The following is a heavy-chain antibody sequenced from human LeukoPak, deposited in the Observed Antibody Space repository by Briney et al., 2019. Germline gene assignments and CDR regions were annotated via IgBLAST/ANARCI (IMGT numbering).Heavy chain of an antibody. J-gene: IGHJ4*02. V-gene: IGHV5-51*01. Sequence: GESLRISRKGSGYSFTSYWISWVRQMPGKGLEWMGIIYPSDSDTKYSPSFRGQVTISVDKSITTAYLQWSSLKASDTAVYYCARWANYGSGSYYNGPFDYWGQGTLVTVSS. CDR1: GYSFTSYW. CDR3: ARWANYGSGSYYNGPFDY. CDR2: IYPSDSDT. D-gene: IGHD3-10*01.